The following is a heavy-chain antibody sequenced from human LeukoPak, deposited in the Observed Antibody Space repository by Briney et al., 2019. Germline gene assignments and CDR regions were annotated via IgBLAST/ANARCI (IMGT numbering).Heavy chain of an antibody. D-gene: IGHD4-17*01. CDR1: GGSFSGYY. CDR2: INHSGST. CDR3: VQTRGVTTN. J-gene: IGHJ4*02. V-gene: IGHV4-34*01. Sequence: PSETLSLTCAVYGGSFSGYYWSWIRQSPGKGLEWIGEINHSGSTNYNPSLRSRVTISVDTSKNQFSLKLSSVTAADTAVYYCVQTRGVTTNWGQGTLVTVSS.